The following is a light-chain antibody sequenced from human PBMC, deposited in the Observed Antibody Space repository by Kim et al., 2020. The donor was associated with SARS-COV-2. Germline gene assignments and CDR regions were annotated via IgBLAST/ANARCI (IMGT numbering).Light chain of an antibody. J-gene: IGKJ2*01. Sequence: PGERATLSCRASQSVSSSYLAWYQQKPGQAPRLFIYGASSRATGIPDRFSGSGSGTDFTLTISRLEPEDFAVYYCQQYGSSPPYTFGQGTKLEI. CDR2: GAS. V-gene: IGKV3-20*01. CDR3: QQYGSSPPYT. CDR1: QSVSSSY.